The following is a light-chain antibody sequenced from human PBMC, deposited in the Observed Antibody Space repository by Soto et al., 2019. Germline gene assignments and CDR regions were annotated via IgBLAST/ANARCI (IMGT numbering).Light chain of an antibody. CDR2: DAS. Sequence: EIVLTQSPVTLSLSPGERATLSCRASQSVRTYLASYQVKPGQAPRLLIYDASSRASGVPARFSGSGSGTDFTLTISSLEPEDFALYYCQQRNSWPPITFGQATRLEIK. V-gene: IGKV3-11*01. CDR3: QQRNSWPPIT. J-gene: IGKJ5*01. CDR1: QSVRTY.